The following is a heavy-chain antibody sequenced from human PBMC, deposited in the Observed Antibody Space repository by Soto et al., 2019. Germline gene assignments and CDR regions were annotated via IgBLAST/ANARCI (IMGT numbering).Heavy chain of an antibody. CDR3: ARTQTLMVRGVIRYYYYYYMDV. Sequence: SGPTLVNPTETLTLTCTVSGFSLSNARMGVSWIRQPPGKALEWLAHIFSNDEKSYSTSLKSRLTISKDTSKSQVVLTMTNMDPVDTATYYCARTQTLMVRGVIRYYYYYYMDVWGKGTTVTVSS. J-gene: IGHJ6*03. D-gene: IGHD3-10*01. V-gene: IGHV2-26*01. CDR1: GFSLSNARMG. CDR2: IFSNDEK.